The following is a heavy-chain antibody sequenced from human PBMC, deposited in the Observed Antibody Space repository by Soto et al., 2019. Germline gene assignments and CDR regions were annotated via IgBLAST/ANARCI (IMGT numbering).Heavy chain of an antibody. J-gene: IGHJ6*02. D-gene: IGHD3-16*01. Sequence: GVSLRLSGAASGFSFSTYLMSWVRQAPVKGLEWVANIKQGGNEKFYVDSAKGRFTISRDNDKKSLYLQMDSLRVEDTAVYYCVGALTYEVPYYYYGMDVWGQGTTVTVSS. CDR1: GFSFSTYL. CDR2: IKQGGNEK. V-gene: IGHV3-7*01. CDR3: VGALTYEVPYYYYGMDV.